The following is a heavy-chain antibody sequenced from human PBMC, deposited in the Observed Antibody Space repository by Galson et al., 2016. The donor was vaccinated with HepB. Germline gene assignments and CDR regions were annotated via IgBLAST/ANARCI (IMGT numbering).Heavy chain of an antibody. J-gene: IGHJ3*02. Sequence: PALVKPTQTLTLTCTFSGFSLRTRGVGVGWIRQPPGKALERLALIYWDDDKRYSPSLKSRLTITKDTSKNQVVLTMTNMDPVDTATYYCAHCYGDYVGGNAFDIWGQGTMVTVSS. CDR1: GFSLRTRGVG. CDR2: IYWDDDK. CDR3: AHCYGDYVGGNAFDI. D-gene: IGHD4-17*01. V-gene: IGHV2-5*02.